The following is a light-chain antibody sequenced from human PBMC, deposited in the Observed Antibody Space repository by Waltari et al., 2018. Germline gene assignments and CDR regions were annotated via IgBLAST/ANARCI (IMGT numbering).Light chain of an antibody. Sequence: DIQMTQSPSSLSASVGDTVTLTCRASESISTYLNWYQQIPGKAPRLLISGASNLQGGVPSRFTGSGSRTEFTLTITSLQPEDFATYYCQQSYSARAFGPGTKV. J-gene: IGKJ1*01. CDR1: ESISTY. CDR3: QQSYSARA. CDR2: GAS. V-gene: IGKV1-39*01.